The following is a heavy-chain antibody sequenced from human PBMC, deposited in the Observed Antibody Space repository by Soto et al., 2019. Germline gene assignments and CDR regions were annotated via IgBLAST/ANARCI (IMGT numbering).Heavy chain of an antibody. CDR2: IYSDGRT. D-gene: IGHD5-18*01. Sequence: EVQLVESGGGLIQPGGSLRISCAASGFTVRSSYMSWVRQAPGKGLEWVSIIYSDGRTYYADSVKGRFTISRDNSKNTLFLQMNSLRADDTAVYYCARDSISYGPGVNDYWGQGTLVTVSS. CDR1: GFTVRSSY. J-gene: IGHJ4*02. V-gene: IGHV3-53*01. CDR3: ARDSISYGPGVNDY.